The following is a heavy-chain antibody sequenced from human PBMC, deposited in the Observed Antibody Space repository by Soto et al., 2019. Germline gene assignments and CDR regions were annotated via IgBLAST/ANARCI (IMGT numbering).Heavy chain of an antibody. D-gene: IGHD6-6*01. J-gene: IGHJ6*02. CDR3: ARHRSFGQLAPMGYGRDV. CDR2: IYYSGST. Sequence: SETLSLTCTVSGGSISSSSYYWGWIRQPPGKGLEWIGSIYYSGSTYYNPSLKSRVTISVDTSKNQFSLKLSSVTAADTAVYYCARHRSFGQLAPMGYGRDVWGQGTTVTVSS. CDR1: GGSISSSSYY. V-gene: IGHV4-39*01.